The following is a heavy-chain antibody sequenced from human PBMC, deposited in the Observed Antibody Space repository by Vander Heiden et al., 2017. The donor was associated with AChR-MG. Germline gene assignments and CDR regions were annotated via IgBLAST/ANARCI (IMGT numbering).Heavy chain of an antibody. V-gene: IGHV4-59*01. CDR2: IYYSGST. J-gene: IGHJ6*02. CDR3: ARDQRTPGYCSGGSCYENPYYYYGMDV. D-gene: IGHD2-15*01. CDR1: GGSISSYY. Sequence: QVQLQESGPGLVKPSETLSLTCTVSGGSISSYYWSWIRQPPGKDLDWIGYIYYSGSTNYNPSLKSRVTISVDTSKNQFSLKLSSVTAADTAVYYCARDQRTPGYCSGGSCYENPYYYYGMDVWGQGTTVTVSS.